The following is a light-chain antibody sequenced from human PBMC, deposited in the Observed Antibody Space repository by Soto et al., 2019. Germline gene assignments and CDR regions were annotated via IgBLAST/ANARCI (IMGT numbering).Light chain of an antibody. CDR3: SSYTTSSTYV. J-gene: IGLJ1*01. CDR2: DVS. Sequence: QSLLPRPPSVSGSPGQSVGISCPGTSSDVGSYNRVSWYQQPPGTAPKLMIYDVSDQPSGVPDRFSGSKSGNTASLTISGLQAEDEADYYCSSYTTSSTYVFGTGTKVTVL. V-gene: IGLV2-18*02. CDR1: SSDVGSYNR.